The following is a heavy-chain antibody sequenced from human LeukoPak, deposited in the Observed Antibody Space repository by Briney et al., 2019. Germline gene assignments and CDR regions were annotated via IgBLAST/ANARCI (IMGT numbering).Heavy chain of an antibody. V-gene: IGHV3-74*01. CDR3: GSLTVVARDH. Sequence: GGSLRLSCAASGFSFSTHWMHWVRQAPGKGLVYVAQINSDGSATAYADSVKGRFTISRDNAKNTLYLEMSSLSAEDTAVYYCGSLTVVARDHWGQGTLVTVSS. CDR1: GFSFSTHW. J-gene: IGHJ4*02. D-gene: IGHD3-22*01. CDR2: INSDGSAT.